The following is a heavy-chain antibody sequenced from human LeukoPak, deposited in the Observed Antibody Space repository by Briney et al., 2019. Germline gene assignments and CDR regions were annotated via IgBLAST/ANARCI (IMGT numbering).Heavy chain of an antibody. Sequence: GGSLRLSCAASGFTFSSYSMNWVRQAPGKGLEWVSYISRSSSTIYYADSVKGRFTISRDNAKNSVYLQMNSLRAEDTAVYYCARDPYSSSSFDYWGQGALVTVSS. V-gene: IGHV3-48*01. CDR2: ISRSSSTI. J-gene: IGHJ4*02. CDR3: ARDPYSSSSFDY. D-gene: IGHD6-6*01. CDR1: GFTFSSYS.